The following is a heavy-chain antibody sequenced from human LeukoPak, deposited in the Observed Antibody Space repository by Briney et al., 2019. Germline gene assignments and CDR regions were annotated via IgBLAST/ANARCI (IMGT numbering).Heavy chain of an antibody. CDR2: INPNSGGT. D-gene: IGHD3-3*01. CDR1: GYTFTGYY. CDR3: ARGDVLRFLGGDYHFDY. V-gene: IGHV1-2*06. J-gene: IGHJ4*02. Sequence: ASVKVSCKASGYTFTGYYMHWVRQAPGQGLEWMGRINPNSGGTNYAQKFQGGVTMTRDTSISTAYMELSRLRSDDTAVYYCARGDVLRFLGGDYHFDYWGQGTLVTVSS.